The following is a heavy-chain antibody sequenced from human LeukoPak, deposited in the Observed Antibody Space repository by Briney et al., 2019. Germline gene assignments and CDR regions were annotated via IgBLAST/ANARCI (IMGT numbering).Heavy chain of an antibody. D-gene: IGHD6-6*01. V-gene: IGHV1-18*01. Sequence: ASVKVSCKASGYTFTSYGISWVRQAPGQGLEWMGWISAYNGNTNYAQKFQGRVTITADESTSTAYMELSSLRSEDTAVYYCARSIAARPHYFDYWGQGTLVTVSS. CDR1: GYTFTSYG. CDR3: ARSIAARPHYFDY. J-gene: IGHJ4*02. CDR2: ISAYNGNT.